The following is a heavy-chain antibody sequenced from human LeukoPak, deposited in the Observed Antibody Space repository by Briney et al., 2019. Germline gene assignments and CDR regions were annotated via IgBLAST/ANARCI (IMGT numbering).Heavy chain of an antibody. CDR1: GFTFSSCG. J-gene: IGHJ4*02. V-gene: IGHV3-33*01. Sequence: PGGSLRLSCAASGFTFSSCGMHCVRQAPGKGLEWVAVIWYDGSNKYYADSVKGRFTISRDNSKNTLYVQMNSLRAEDTAVYYCARDRMSYSNEYYFDYWGQGTLVTVSS. D-gene: IGHD4-11*01. CDR2: IWYDGSNK. CDR3: ARDRMSYSNEYYFDY.